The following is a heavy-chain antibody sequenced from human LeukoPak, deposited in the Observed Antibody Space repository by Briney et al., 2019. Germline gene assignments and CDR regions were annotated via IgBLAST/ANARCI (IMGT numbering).Heavy chain of an antibody. D-gene: IGHD2-2*01. Sequence: GGSLRLSCAASGFTFSSYAMSWVRQAPGKGLEWVSAISGSGGSTYYADSVKGRFTISRDNSKNTLYLQMNSLRAEDTAVYYCAKESCSSTSCDLGYYYYGMDVWGQGTTVTVSS. CDR2: ISGSGGST. CDR3: AKESCSSTSCDLGYYYYGMDV. CDR1: GFTFSSYA. V-gene: IGHV3-23*01. J-gene: IGHJ6*02.